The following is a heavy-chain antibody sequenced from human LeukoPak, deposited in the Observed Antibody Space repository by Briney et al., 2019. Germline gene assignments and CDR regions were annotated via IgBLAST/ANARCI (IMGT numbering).Heavy chain of an antibody. D-gene: IGHD4-17*01. CDR2: IIPIFGTA. CDR1: GGTFSSYA. V-gene: IGHV1-69*13. Sequence: GASVKVSFKASGGTFSSYAISWVRQAPGQGLEWMGGIIPIFGTANYAQKFQGRVTITADESTSTACMELSSLRSEDTAVYYCARGLNDYGDYVSPGWGQGTLVTVSS. J-gene: IGHJ4*02. CDR3: ARGLNDYGDYVSPG.